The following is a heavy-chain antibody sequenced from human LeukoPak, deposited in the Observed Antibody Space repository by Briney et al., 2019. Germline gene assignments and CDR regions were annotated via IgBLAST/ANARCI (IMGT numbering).Heavy chain of an antibody. CDR2: IIPILGIA. D-gene: IGHD1-14*01. J-gene: IGHJ4*02. CDR1: GGTFSSYA. Sequence: GSSVKVSCKASGGTFSSYAISWVRQAPGQGLEWMGRIIPILGIANYAQKFRGRVTITVDKSTSTAYMELSSLRSEDTAVYYCARGNQVPGHYWGQGTLVTVSS. V-gene: IGHV1-69*04. CDR3: ARGNQVPGHY.